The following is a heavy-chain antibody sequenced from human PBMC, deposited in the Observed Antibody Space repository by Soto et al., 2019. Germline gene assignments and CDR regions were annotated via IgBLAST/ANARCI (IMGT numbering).Heavy chain of an antibody. CDR3: ARGDGDTLDY. CDR2: ITSYVGET. V-gene: IGHV1-18*01. J-gene: IGHJ4*02. CDR1: GYSFTHYG. Sequence: QVQLVQSGAEVKKPGASVKVSCKASGYSFTHYGIKWVRQAPGQGLEWTGWITSYVGETKSAQKYEGRVPVTMDTSTNTAYLELRSLRSDDTAVYYCARGDGDTLDYWGQGTLVRVSA.